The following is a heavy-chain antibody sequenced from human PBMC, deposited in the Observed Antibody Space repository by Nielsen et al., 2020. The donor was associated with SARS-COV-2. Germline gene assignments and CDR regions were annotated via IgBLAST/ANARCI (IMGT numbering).Heavy chain of an antibody. D-gene: IGHD6-6*01. J-gene: IGHJ6*04. V-gene: IGHV4-30-2*04. CDR3: AREQEYSSSADV. CDR2: IYYSGST. Sequence: RQAPGKGLEWIGYIYYSGSTYYNPSLKSRVTISVDTSKNQFSLKLSSVTAADTAVYYCAREQEYSSSADVWGKGTTVTVSS.